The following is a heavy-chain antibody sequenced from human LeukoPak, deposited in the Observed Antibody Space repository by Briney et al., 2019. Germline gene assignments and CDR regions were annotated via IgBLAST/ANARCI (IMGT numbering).Heavy chain of an antibody. J-gene: IGHJ4*02. V-gene: IGHV3-23*01. D-gene: IGHD3-22*01. Sequence: GGSLRLSCAVSGITLSNYGMSWVRQAPGKGLEWVAGISDSGGSTNYADSVKGRFTIPRDNPKNTLYLQMNSLRAEDTAVYFCARRGVVIRVILVGFHKEAFYFDSWGQGALVTLSS. CDR2: ISDSGGST. CDR3: ARRGVVIRVILVGFHKEAFYFDS. CDR1: GITLSNYG.